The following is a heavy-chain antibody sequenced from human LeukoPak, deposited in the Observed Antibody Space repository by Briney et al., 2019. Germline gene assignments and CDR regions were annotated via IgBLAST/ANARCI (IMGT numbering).Heavy chain of an antibody. Sequence: GGSLRLSCAASGFTFSSYAMSWVRQAPGRGLEWVSGISGGGVTTYYADSVKGRFTISRDNSKDTLYLQMNSLRADDTAIYYCARNQQLGGHSYYYYGMDVWGQGTTVTVSS. V-gene: IGHV3-23*01. CDR3: ARNQQLGGHSYYYYGMDV. D-gene: IGHD3-16*01. CDR1: GFTFSSYA. CDR2: ISGGGVTT. J-gene: IGHJ6*02.